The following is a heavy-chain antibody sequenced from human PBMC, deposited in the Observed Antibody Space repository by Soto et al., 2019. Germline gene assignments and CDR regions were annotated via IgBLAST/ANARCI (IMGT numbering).Heavy chain of an antibody. V-gene: IGHV1-69*13. CDR3: ARGLKVFGVVIIRYYYYGMDV. Sequence: SVKVSCKASGGTFSSYAISWVRQAPGQGLEWMGGIIPIFGTANYAQKFQGRVTITADESTSTAYMELSSLRSEDTAVYYCARGLKVFGVVIIRYYYYGMDVWGPGTTVTV. CDR1: GGTFSSYA. J-gene: IGHJ6*02. CDR2: IIPIFGTA. D-gene: IGHD3-3*01.